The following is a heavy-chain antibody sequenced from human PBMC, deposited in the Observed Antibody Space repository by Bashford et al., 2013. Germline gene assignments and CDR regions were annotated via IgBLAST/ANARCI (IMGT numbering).Heavy chain of an antibody. CDR3: ARDGPVVGVWNAFDV. CDR1: GYTFSDYY. V-gene: IGHV1-2*02. J-gene: IGHJ3*01. CDR2: QPNPNSGAT. D-gene: IGHD1-26*01. Sequence: TRPSREGTSCKASGYTFSDYYLHWCDRLLDKALSGWMDQPNPNSGATKYAEMFQGRVTMTRDTSISTAYMELSSLRSDDTAVYFCARDGPVVGVWNAFDVWGQGTVVTVSS.